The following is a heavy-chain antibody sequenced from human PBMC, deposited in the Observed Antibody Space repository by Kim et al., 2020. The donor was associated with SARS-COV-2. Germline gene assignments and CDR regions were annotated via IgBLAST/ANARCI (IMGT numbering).Heavy chain of an antibody. Sequence: ASVKVSCKASGYTFTSYAMNWVRQAPGQGLEWMGWINTNTGNPTYAQGFTGRFVFSLDTSVSTAYLQISSLKAEDTAVYYCARDVRFLEWLLSGDAFDIWGQGTMVTVSS. CDR1: GYTFTSYA. D-gene: IGHD3-3*01. CDR3: ARDVRFLEWLLSGDAFDI. J-gene: IGHJ3*02. CDR2: INTNTGNP. V-gene: IGHV7-4-1*02.